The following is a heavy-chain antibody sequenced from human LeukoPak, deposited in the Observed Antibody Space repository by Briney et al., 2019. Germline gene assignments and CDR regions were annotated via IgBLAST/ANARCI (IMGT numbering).Heavy chain of an antibody. CDR1: GGSISSYY. J-gene: IGHJ4*02. CDR3: ARRESLTFYFDY. Sequence: SETLSLTCTVSGGSISSYYWSWIRQPPGKGLEWIGSIYTSGSTDYNPSLKSRVTISVDTSRKQFSLTLSSVTAADTAVYYCARRESLTFYFDYWGQGTLVTVSS. CDR2: IYTSGST. V-gene: IGHV4-4*09.